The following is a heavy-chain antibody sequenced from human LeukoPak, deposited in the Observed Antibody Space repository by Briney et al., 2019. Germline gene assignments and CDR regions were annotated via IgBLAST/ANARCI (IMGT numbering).Heavy chain of an antibody. CDR1: GFSFRSYG. J-gene: IGHJ4*02. CDR3: AKEEVISGNHGVYFDY. V-gene: IGHV3-30*02. CDR2: IRYDGNSN. D-gene: IGHD3-22*01. Sequence: GGPLRLSCAASGFSFRSYGMHWVRQAPGKGLEWVAFIRYDGNSNYYADSVKGRFTISRDSSRLTLYLQMNSLRAEDTAVYYCAKEEVISGNHGVYFDYWGQGTLVTVSS.